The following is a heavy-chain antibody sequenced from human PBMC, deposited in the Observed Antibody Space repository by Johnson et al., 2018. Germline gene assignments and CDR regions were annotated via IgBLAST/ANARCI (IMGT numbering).Heavy chain of an antibody. CDR2: IRGNTDSI. V-gene: IGHV3-48*01. Sequence: VQLVQSGGGLVQPGGSLRLSWAGSGFMFSSYGMNWVRQAPGKGLEWLSYIRGNTDSIRYADSLKGRLPISSDKANNFLYLQMNRLRAEDTALYFCAKSKRVGGVVVVLNALSDYFYGMDVWGPGTTVTVSS. J-gene: IGHJ6*02. D-gene: IGHD3-16*02. CDR1: GFMFSSYG. CDR3: AKSKRVGGVVVVLNALSDYFYGMDV.